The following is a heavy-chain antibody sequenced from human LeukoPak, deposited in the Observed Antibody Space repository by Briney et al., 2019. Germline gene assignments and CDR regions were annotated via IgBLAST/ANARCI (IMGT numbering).Heavy chain of an antibody. CDR3: ARAADCGGDGYYYFDY. D-gene: IGHD2-21*02. CDR1: GDSISSYY. J-gene: IGHJ4*02. V-gene: IGHV4-59*01. Sequence: SETPSLTCTVSGDSISSYYWHWIRQPPGKGLEWIGYLYYSGNTYYNHSLKSRVTMSVDTSTNQSSLKLNSVTAADTAVDFCARAADCGGDGYYYFDYWGQGTLVTVSS. CDR2: LYYSGNT.